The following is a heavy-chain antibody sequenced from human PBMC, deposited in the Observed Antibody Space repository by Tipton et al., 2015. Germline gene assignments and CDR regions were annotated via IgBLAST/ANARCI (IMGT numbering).Heavy chain of an antibody. J-gene: IGHJ4*02. CDR1: GFTFSSYW. Sequence: SLRLSCEASGFTFSSYWMHWVRQAPGKGLVWVSRITADGSGTGNADSVQGRFTISRDNARNTPYLQMNSLRADDTAVYYCARSPQDPAVDYWGQGALVTVSS. V-gene: IGHV3-74*01. CDR2: ITADGSGT. CDR3: ARSPQDPAVDY.